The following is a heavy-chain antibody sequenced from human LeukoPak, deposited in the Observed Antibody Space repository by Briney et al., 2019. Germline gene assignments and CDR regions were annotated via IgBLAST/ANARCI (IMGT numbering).Heavy chain of an antibody. CDR3: TRTSDILTGYTPREAYYYYYHMDV. D-gene: IGHD3-9*01. CDR2: ISGSGGST. CDR1: GFTFSSYE. Sequence: GGSLRLSCAASGFTFSSYEMNWVRQAPGKGLEGGSAISGSGGSTYYADSVKGRFTISRDNSKNTLYLQITSLIAEDTAVYYCTRTSDILTGYTPREAYYYYYHMDVWGKGTTVTISS. J-gene: IGHJ6*03. V-gene: IGHV3-23*01.